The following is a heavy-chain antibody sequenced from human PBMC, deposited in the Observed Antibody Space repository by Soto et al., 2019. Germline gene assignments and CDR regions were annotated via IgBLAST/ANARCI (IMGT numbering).Heavy chain of an antibody. CDR1: GFIFRSYE. CDR2: ISSTGNTI. CDR3: TRGLGESYFDN. D-gene: IGHD3-16*01. V-gene: IGHV3-48*03. Sequence: EVQLVESGGGLVQPGGSLRLSCAAAGFIFRSYEMNWVRQAPGKGLEWISYISSTGNTIYYADSVKGRFIISRDNAKRSLFLQMHSLRGEDKAVYYCTRGLGESYFDNWGQGTLVTVSP. J-gene: IGHJ4*02.